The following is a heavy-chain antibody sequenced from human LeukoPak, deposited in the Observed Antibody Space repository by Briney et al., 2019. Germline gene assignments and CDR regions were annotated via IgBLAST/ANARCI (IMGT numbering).Heavy chain of an antibody. CDR2: IYHSGST. CDR3: ARDGYSGNDGL. CDR1: GGSISSSSYY. J-gene: IGHJ4*02. V-gene: IGHV4-39*07. Sequence: SETLSLTCTVSGGSISSSSYYWGWIRQPPGKGLEWIGSIYHSGSTYYNPSLKSRVTISVDTSKNQFSLKLSSVTAADTAVYYCARDGYSGNDGLWGQGSLVTVSS. D-gene: IGHD5-12*01.